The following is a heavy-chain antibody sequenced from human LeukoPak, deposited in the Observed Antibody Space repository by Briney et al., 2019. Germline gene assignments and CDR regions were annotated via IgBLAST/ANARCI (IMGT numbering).Heavy chain of an antibody. CDR2: IYYSGST. V-gene: IGHV4-59*01. Sequence: SETLSLTCTVSGGSISSYYWSWIRQPPGKGLEWIGYIYYSGSTNYNPSLKSRVTISVDTSKNQFSLKLSSVTAADTAVYYCARGLEGYCSGGSCYSYAFDIWGQGTMVTVSS. CDR1: GGSISSYY. D-gene: IGHD2-15*01. CDR3: ARGLEGYCSGGSCYSYAFDI. J-gene: IGHJ3*02.